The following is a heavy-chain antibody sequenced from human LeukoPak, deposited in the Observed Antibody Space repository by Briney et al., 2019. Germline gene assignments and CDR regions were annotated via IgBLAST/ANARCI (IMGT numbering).Heavy chain of an antibody. CDR2: IKSKTDGGTT. CDR3: TTEEVDYYDSSGYHTRVDY. D-gene: IGHD3-22*01. Sequence: GGSLRLSCAASGFTFSNAWMSWVRQAPGKGLEWVGRIKSKTDGGTTDYAAPVKGRFTISRDDSKNTLYLQMNSLKTEDTAVYYCTTEEVDYYDSSGYHTRVDYWGQGTLVTVSS. V-gene: IGHV3-15*01. CDR1: GFTFSNAW. J-gene: IGHJ4*02.